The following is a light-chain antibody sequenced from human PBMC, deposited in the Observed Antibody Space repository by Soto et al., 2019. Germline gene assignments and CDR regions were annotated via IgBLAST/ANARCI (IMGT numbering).Light chain of an antibody. V-gene: IGKV1-39*01. Sequence: DIQMTQSPSSLSASVGDRVTITCRASQSISSYLNWYQQKPGKAPKLLIYAASSFQSGVPSRFSGSGSGTDFTLTISSLQPEDFATYSCQQSYSTPLCTFGQGTKLEIK. CDR1: QSISSY. J-gene: IGKJ2*02. CDR2: AAS. CDR3: QQSYSTPLCT.